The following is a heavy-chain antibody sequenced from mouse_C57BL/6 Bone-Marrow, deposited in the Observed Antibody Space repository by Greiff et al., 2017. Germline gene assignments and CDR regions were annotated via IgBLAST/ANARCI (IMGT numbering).Heavy chain of an antibody. D-gene: IGHD2-5*01. Sequence: DVKLVESEGGLVQPGSSMKLSCTASGFTFSDYYMAWVRQVPEKGLEWVANINCDGSSTYYLDSLKSRFIISRDNAKNILYLQMSSLKSEDTATYYGAIYSNSTRAWFAYWGQGTLVTVSA. CDR3: AIYSNSTRAWFAY. CDR2: INCDGSST. V-gene: IGHV5-16*01. J-gene: IGHJ3*01. CDR1: GFTFSDYY.